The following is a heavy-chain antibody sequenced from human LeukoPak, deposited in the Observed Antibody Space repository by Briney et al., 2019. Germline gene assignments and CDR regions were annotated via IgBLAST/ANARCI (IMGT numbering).Heavy chain of an antibody. CDR3: ASSRPTSSRYSGYDWGADWFDP. Sequence: GASVKVSCKASGYTFTSYGISWGRQAPGQGLEWMVWISAYNGNTNYAQKLQGRVTMTTDTSTSTAYMELRSLRSDDTAVYYCASSRPTSSRYSGYDWGADWFDPWGQGALVTVSS. CDR2: ISAYNGNT. CDR1: GYTFTSYG. D-gene: IGHD5-12*01. J-gene: IGHJ5*02. V-gene: IGHV1-18*01.